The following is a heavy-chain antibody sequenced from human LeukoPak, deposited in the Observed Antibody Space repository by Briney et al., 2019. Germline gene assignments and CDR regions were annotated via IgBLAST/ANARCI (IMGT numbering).Heavy chain of an antibody. D-gene: IGHD3-3*01. CDR2: ISAYNGNT. J-gene: IGHJ4*02. CDR3: ARSPSAGLRFLEWLFLFDY. V-gene: IGHV1-18*01. CDR1: GYTFTSYG. Sequence: ASVKVSCKASGYTFTSYGISWVRQAPGQGLEWMGWISAYNGNTNYAQKLQGRVTMTTDTSTSTAYMELRSLRSDDTAVYYCARSPSAGLRFLEWLFLFDYWGQGTLVTVSS.